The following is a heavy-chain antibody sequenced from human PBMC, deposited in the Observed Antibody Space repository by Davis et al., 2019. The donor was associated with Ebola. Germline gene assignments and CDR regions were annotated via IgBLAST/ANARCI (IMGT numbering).Heavy chain of an antibody. CDR2: ISSSSSYI. V-gene: IGHV3-21*01. CDR1: GFTFSSYS. CDR3: ARPYGSGSYFDFDY. D-gene: IGHD3-10*01. J-gene: IGHJ4*02. Sequence: GESLKISCAASGFTFSSYSMNWVRQAPGKGLEWVSSISSSSSYIYYADSVKGRFTISRDNAKNSLYLQMNSLRAEDTAVYYCARPYGSGSYFDFDYWGQGTLVTVSS.